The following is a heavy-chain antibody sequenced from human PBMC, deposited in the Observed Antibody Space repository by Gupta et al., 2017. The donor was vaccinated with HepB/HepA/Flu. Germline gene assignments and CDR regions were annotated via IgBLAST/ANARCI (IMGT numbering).Heavy chain of an antibody. CDR3: ATDKSWYFDL. J-gene: IGHJ2*01. Sequence: VQLVESGGGLVKPGGSLRLSCAASGFTFNNAWMSWVRQAPGKGLEWVGRIKRKTDGGTTADAAPVKGRFTISRDDSENTLYLKMRRLKTEDTAVYDGATDKSWYFDLGGRGTMVTV. V-gene: IGHV3-15*01. CDR1: GFTFNNAW. CDR2: IKRKTDGGTT.